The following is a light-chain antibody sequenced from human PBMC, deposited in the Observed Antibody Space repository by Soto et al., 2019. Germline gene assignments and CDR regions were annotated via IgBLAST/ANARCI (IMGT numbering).Light chain of an antibody. J-gene: IGKJ4*01. V-gene: IGKV4-1*01. CDR1: QSVLSSSNNKNY. CDR2: WAS. CDR3: QQHHSAPPT. Sequence: DIVMTQSPDSLAVSLGERAAINCKSSQSVLSSSNNKNYLSWCQQKPGQPPKLLISWASTRESGVPDRFSGSGSGTDFTLTISSLQAEDVAVYYCQQHHSAPPTFGGGTKVDIK.